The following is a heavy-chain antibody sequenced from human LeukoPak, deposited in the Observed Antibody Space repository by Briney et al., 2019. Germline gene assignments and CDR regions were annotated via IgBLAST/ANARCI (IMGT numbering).Heavy chain of an antibody. D-gene: IGHD3-22*01. Sequence: SVKVSCKASRGTFSSYAISWVRQAPGQGLEWMGGIIPIFGTANYAQKFQGRVTITADESTSTAYMELSSLRSEDTAVYYCAKRDPEQGRLESWLYYYDSSGYTAFDYWGQGTLVTVSS. V-gene: IGHV1-69*13. J-gene: IGHJ4*02. CDR3: AKRDPEQGRLESWLYYYDSSGYTAFDY. CDR1: RGTFSSYA. CDR2: IIPIFGTA.